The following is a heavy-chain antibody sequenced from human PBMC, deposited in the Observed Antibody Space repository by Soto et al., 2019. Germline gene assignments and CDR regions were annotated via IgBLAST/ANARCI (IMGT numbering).Heavy chain of an antibody. CDR1: GFSLSADGVG. J-gene: IGHJ3*01. D-gene: IGHD2-2*01. Sequence: QITLTESGPTLVKPTQTLTLTCTFSGFSLSADGVGVAWIRQPPGKALEWLALIYWDDDKRYSPSLKNRLTITKDTSKNHVVLTMTNMDPLDTATYYCAHAYGGTSWPNDAFDVWGQGTVVTVSS. V-gene: IGHV2-5*02. CDR3: AHAYGGTSWPNDAFDV. CDR2: IYWDDDK.